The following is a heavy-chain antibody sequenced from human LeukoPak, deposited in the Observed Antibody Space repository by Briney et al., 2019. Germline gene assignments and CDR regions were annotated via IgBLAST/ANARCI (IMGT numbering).Heavy chain of an antibody. Sequence: PGGSLRLSCAASGFTFSSYSMNWVRQAPGKGLEWVSSISSSSSYLYYADSVKGRFTISRDNAKNSLYLQMNSLRAEDTAVYYCAREAVSRLDYWGQGTLVTVSS. J-gene: IGHJ4*02. CDR1: GFTFSSYS. CDR3: AREAVSRLDY. D-gene: IGHD6-19*01. CDR2: ISSSSSYL. V-gene: IGHV3-21*01.